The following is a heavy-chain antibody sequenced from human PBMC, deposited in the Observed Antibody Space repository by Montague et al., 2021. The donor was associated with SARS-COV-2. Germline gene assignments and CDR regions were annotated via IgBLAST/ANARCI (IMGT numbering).Heavy chain of an antibody. J-gene: IGHJ4*02. D-gene: IGHD3-22*01. CDR3: ARGTKREFICDYDSSGYGIDY. CDR2: INHSGST. V-gene: IGHV4-34*01. Sequence: SETLSLTCAVYGGSFSGYYWSWIRQPPGKGLEWIGEINHSGSTNYNPSLKSRVTISVDTSKNQFSLKLSSVTAADTAVYYCARGTKREFICDYDSSGYGIDYWGQGTLVTVSS. CDR1: GGSFSGYY.